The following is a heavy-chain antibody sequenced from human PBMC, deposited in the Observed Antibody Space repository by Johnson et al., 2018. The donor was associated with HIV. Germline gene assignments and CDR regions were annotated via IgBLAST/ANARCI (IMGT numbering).Heavy chain of an antibody. CDR3: ARVRGYSYVLDAFDI. CDR1: GFTFTSYW. V-gene: IGHV3-7*03. CDR2: IKQDGSEK. Sequence: VQLVESGGGLVQPGGSLRLSCAASGFTFTSYWMTWARQAPGKGLEWVANIKQDGSEKYYVDSVKGRFTISRDNAKNSLYLQMNSLRAEDTALYYCARVRGYSYVLDAFDIWGQGTMVTV. D-gene: IGHD5-18*01. J-gene: IGHJ3*02.